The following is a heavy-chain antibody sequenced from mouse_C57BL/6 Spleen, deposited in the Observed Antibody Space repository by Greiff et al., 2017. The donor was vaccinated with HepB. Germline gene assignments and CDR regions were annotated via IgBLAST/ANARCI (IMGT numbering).Heavy chain of an antibody. CDR1: GYTFTSYW. CDR3: ATYYYGSSYYAMDY. Sequence: QVQLQQSGAELVKPGASVKLSCKASGYTFTSYWMHWVKQRPGRGLEWIGRIDPNRGGTKYNEKFKSKATLTVDKPSSTAYMQLSSLTSEDSAVYDCATYYYGSSYYAMDYWGQGTSVTVSS. J-gene: IGHJ4*01. D-gene: IGHD1-1*01. V-gene: IGHV1-72*01. CDR2: IDPNRGGT.